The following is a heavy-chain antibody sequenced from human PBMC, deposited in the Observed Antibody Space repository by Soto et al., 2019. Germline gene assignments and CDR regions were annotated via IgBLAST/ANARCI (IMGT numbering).Heavy chain of an antibody. CDR2: ISYDGSNK. D-gene: IGHD6-19*01. J-gene: IGHJ4*02. Sequence: QVQLAESGGGVVQPGRSLRLSCAASGFTFSNYGLHWVRQAPGKGLEWVAVISYDGSNKYFADSVKGRFTISRDNSKNTVFLQMNSLRAEDTAVYYCAKDTASGGSPFDYWGLGTLVTVSS. CDR3: AKDTASGGSPFDY. CDR1: GFTFSNYG. V-gene: IGHV3-30*18.